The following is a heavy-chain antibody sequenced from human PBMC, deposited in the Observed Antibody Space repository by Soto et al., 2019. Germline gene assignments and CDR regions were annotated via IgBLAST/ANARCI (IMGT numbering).Heavy chain of an antibody. J-gene: IGHJ6*02. D-gene: IGHD6-6*01. CDR2: IYYSGST. CDR1: GGSISSGVYC. V-gene: IGHV4-31*03. CDR3: ARGTTLGAPAASYCYYYMEV. Sequence: SETLSLTCTVSGGSISSGVYCWSWIRQHPGKGLEWIGHIYYSGSTDYNPSLKSRVTISVDTSKNQFSLELSSVTAADTAAYYPARGTTLGAPAASYCYYYMEVWDQGTTVAVS.